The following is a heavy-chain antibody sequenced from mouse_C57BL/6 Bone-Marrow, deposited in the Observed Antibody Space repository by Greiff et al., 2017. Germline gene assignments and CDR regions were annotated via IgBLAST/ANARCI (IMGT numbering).Heavy chain of an antibody. V-gene: IGHV5-6*01. J-gene: IGHJ3*01. D-gene: IGHD1-1*01. CDR2: ISSGGSYT. CDR3: ARLYYGSSLAWFAY. Sequence: EVQLVESGGDLVKPGGSLKLSCAASGFTFSSYGMSWVRQTPDKRLEWVATISSGGSYTSYPDSVKGRFTISRDNAKNTLYLQLSSLKSEDTAMYYCARLYYGSSLAWFAYWGQGTLVTVSA. CDR1: GFTFSSYG.